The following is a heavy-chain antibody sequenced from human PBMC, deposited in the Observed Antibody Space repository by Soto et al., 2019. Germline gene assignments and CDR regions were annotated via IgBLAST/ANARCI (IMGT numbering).Heavy chain of an antibody. J-gene: IGHJ4*02. CDR2: IIPIFGTA. CDR1: GGTFSSYA. CDR3: AIRYSSSWFKSVDY. Sequence: QVQLVQSGAEVKKPGSSVKVSCKASGGTFSSYAISWVRQAPGQGLEWMGGIIPIFGTANYAQKFQGRVTITANKSTGTAYMGLGSLRSEDTAVYYCAIRYSSSWFKSVDYWGQGTLVTVSS. V-gene: IGHV1-69*06. D-gene: IGHD6-13*01.